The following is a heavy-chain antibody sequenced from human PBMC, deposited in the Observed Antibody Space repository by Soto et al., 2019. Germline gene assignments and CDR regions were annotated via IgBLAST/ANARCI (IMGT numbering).Heavy chain of an antibody. Sequence: SETLSLTCTVSGGSISSGGYYWSWIRQHPGKGLEWIGYIYYSGSTYYNPSLKSRVTISVDTSKNQFSLKLSSVTAADTAVYYCARNYGGDFDYWGQGTLVTVSS. CDR2: IYYSGST. CDR1: GGSISSGGYY. J-gene: IGHJ4*02. D-gene: IGHD4-17*01. V-gene: IGHV4-31*03. CDR3: ARNYGGDFDY.